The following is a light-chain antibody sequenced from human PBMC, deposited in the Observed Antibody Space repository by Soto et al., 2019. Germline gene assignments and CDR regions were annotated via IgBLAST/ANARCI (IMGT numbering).Light chain of an antibody. CDR2: DVT. Sequence: QSALTQPASVFGSPGQSITISCTGTSSDVGGYNYVSWYQQHPGKAPKLMIYDVTNRPSGVSNRFSGSKSGNTASLTISGLRAEDEADYYCSSYTSASTLSVVFGGGTKLTVL. CDR3: SSYTSASTLSVV. V-gene: IGLV2-14*01. CDR1: SSDVGGYNY. J-gene: IGLJ2*01.